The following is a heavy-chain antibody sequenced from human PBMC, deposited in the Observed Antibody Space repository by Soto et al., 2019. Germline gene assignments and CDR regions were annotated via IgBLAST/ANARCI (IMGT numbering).Heavy chain of an antibody. Sequence: SETLSLTCTVSGGSISSSSYYWGWIRQPPGKGLEWIGSIYYSGSTYYNPSLKSRVTISVDTSKSQFSLKLSSVTAADTAVYYCARRYYDILTGYYSHLAYSGQGTLVPVSS. CDR3: ARRYYDILTGYYSHLAY. V-gene: IGHV4-39*01. D-gene: IGHD3-9*01. J-gene: IGHJ4*02. CDR2: IYYSGST. CDR1: GGSISSSSYY.